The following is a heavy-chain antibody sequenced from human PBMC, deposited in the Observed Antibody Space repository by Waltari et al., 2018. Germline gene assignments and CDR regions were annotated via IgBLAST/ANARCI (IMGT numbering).Heavy chain of an antibody. CDR3: ARDRRDSDSSLDY. D-gene: IGHD2-15*01. CDR1: GGSISSSSYY. J-gene: IGHJ4*02. V-gene: IGHV4-39*07. CDR2: IYYSGST. Sequence: QLQLQESGPGLVTPSETLSLTCTVSGGSISSSSYYWGWIRQPPGKGLEWIGSIYYSGSTYYNPSLKSRVTISVDTSKNQFSLKLSSVTAADTAVYYCARDRRDSDSSLDYWGQGTLVTVSS.